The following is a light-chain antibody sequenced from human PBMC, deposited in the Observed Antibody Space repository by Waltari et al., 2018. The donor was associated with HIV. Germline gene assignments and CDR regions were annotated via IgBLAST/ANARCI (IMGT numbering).Light chain of an antibody. CDR2: KDS. V-gene: IGLV3-25*03. Sequence: SYELTQPPSVSVSPGQTARITCSGDALPKRYAYWYQQKPGQAPVLVIYKDSERPSGIPERFSGSSSGKTVTLTISGVQAEDEADYYCQSADSSGTYRVFGGGTKLTVL. CDR3: QSADSSGTYRV. CDR1: ALPKRY. J-gene: IGLJ3*02.